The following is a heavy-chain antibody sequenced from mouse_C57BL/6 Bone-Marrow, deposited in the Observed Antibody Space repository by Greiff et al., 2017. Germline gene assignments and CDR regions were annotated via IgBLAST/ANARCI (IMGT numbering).Heavy chain of an antibody. CDR3: TPDYSEAY. CDR2: IDPENGDT. Sequence: EVQLQQSGAELVRPGASVKLSCTASGFNIKDDYMHWVKQRPEQGLEWIGWIDPENGDTEYASKFQGKATITADTSSNTAYLQLSSLTSEDTAVYYCTPDYSEAYWGQGTLVTVSA. V-gene: IGHV14-4*01. D-gene: IGHD2-12*01. J-gene: IGHJ3*01. CDR1: GFNIKDDY.